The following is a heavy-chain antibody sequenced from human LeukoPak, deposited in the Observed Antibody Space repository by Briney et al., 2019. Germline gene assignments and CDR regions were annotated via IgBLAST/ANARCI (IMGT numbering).Heavy chain of an antibody. V-gene: IGHV3-23*01. CDR2: ISGSGGST. CDR1: GFTFSSYA. Sequence: PGGSLRLSCAASGFTFSSYAMSWVRPAPGKGLEWVSAISGSGGSTYYAASVKGRFTISRDNSKNTLYLQMNSLRAEDTAVYYCAKDGSRAQWLRFGNWFDPWGQGTLVTVSS. J-gene: IGHJ5*02. CDR3: AKDGSRAQWLRFGNWFDP. D-gene: IGHD5-12*01.